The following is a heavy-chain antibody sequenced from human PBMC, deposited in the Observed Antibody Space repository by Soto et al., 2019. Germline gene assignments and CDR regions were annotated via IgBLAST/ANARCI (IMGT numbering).Heavy chain of an antibody. CDR3: ARGSSSWYSDYDYGLNV. J-gene: IGHJ6*02. V-gene: IGHV1-18*01. CDR2: ITAYNGNA. D-gene: IGHD6-13*01. Sequence: ASVKVSCKTSGYIFTSYHINWVRQAPGQGLEWMGWITAYNGNANYAQKFQGRVTMTTDTSTSTAYMEARTLRSDDTAVYSCARGSSSWYSDYDYGLNVWGQGTTVTVSS. CDR1: GYIFTSYH.